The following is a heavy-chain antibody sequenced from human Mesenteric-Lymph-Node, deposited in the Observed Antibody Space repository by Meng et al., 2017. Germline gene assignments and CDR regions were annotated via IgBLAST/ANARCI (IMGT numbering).Heavy chain of an antibody. Sequence: GESLKISCAASGFTFSSYGMHWVRQAPGKGLEWVAVIWYDGSNKYYADSVKGRFTISRDNSKNTLYLQMNSLRAEDTAVYYCARDYSSGRSQYYYYGMDVWGRGTTVTVSS. J-gene: IGHJ6*02. V-gene: IGHV3-33*01. CDR3: ARDYSSGRSQYYYYGMDV. D-gene: IGHD6-19*01. CDR2: IWYDGSNK. CDR1: GFTFSSYG.